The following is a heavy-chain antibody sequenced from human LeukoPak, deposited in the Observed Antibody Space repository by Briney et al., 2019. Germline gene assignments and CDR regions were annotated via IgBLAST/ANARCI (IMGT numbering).Heavy chain of an antibody. CDR1: GFTFSGYA. V-gene: IGHV3-23*01. CDR2: ISGSGGST. Sequence: GGPLSLPCAASGFTFSGYAMSWVRKAQGKGLEWVSAISGSGGSTYYADPVKGRFTMSRDNSKNTLYLQMNSLRAEDTAVYYCAKDLMTTVLDYWGQGTLVTVSS. J-gene: IGHJ4*02. CDR3: AKDLMTTVLDY. D-gene: IGHD4-17*01.